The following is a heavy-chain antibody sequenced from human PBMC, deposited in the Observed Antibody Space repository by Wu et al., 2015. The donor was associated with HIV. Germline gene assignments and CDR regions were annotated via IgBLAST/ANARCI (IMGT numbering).Heavy chain of an antibody. CDR3: ARANIVVVPAAMFSRGKRYYYYGMDV. Sequence: QVQLVQSGTEVKRPGASLKVSCKASGYTFTSYDINWVRQATGQGLEWMGWMNPKSGNTGYAQKFQGRVTMTRNTSITTAYMELRSLRSDDTAIYYCARANIVVVPAAMFSRGKRYYYYGMDVWGQGTTVTVSS. CDR2: MNPKSGNT. D-gene: IGHD2-2*01. V-gene: IGHV1-8*01. CDR1: GYTFTSYD. J-gene: IGHJ6*02.